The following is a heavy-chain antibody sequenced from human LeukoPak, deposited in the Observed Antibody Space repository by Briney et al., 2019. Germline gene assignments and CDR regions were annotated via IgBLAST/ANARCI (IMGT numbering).Heavy chain of an antibody. CDR2: IIPIFGTA. V-gene: IGHV1-69*13. J-gene: IGHJ5*02. Sequence: GASVKVSCKASGGTFSSYAISRVRQAPGQGLEWMGGIIPIFGTANYAQKFQGRVTITADESTSTAYMELSSLRSEDTAVYYCARAVNLTPGVLDMVRGVINWFDPWGQGTLVTVSS. CDR1: GGTFSSYA. D-gene: IGHD3-10*01. CDR3: ARAVNLTPGVLDMVRGVINWFDP.